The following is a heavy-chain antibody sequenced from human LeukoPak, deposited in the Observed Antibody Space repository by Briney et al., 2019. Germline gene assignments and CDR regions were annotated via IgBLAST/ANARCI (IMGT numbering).Heavy chain of an antibody. Sequence: PGRSLRLSCAASGFTFSSYAMHWARQAPGKGLEWVAVISYDGSNKYYADSVKGRFTISRDNSKNTLYLQMNSLRDEDTAVYYCARPAGHYYGMDVWGQGTTVTVSS. J-gene: IGHJ6*02. CDR2: ISYDGSNK. CDR3: ARPAGHYYGMDV. V-gene: IGHV3-30-3*01. CDR1: GFTFSSYA.